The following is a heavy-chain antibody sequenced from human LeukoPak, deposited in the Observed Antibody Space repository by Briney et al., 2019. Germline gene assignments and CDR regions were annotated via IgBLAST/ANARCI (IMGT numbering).Heavy chain of an antibody. Sequence: GGSLRLSCAASGFTFSDYNMGWMRQAPGKGLEWVSYTRNSDNNMFYADSVKGRFTISRDNAKYSVYLQMNSLRAEDTAVYYCARHWIETTKTYSYWFDPWGQGTLVTVSS. CDR2: TRNSDNNM. J-gene: IGHJ5*02. D-gene: IGHD1-1*01. V-gene: IGHV3-11*01. CDR3: ARHWIETTKTYSYWFDP. CDR1: GFTFSDYN.